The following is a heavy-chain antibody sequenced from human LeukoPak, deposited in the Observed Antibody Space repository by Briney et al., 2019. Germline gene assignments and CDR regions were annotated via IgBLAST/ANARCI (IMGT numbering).Heavy chain of an antibody. CDR2: IYTSVST. J-gene: IGHJ4*02. CDR1: GGSISSGSYY. V-gene: IGHV4-61*02. CDR3: ARDLVAVAGTEYYFDY. Sequence: SQTLSLTCTVSGGSISSGSYYWSWIRQPAGKGLEWIGRIYTSVSTNYNPSLKSRVTISVDTSKNQFSLKLSSVTAADTAVYYCARDLVAVAGTEYYFDYWGQGTLVTVSS. D-gene: IGHD6-19*01.